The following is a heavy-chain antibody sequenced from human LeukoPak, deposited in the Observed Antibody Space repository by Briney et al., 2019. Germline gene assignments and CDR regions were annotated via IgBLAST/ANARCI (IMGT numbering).Heavy chain of an antibody. V-gene: IGHV3-7*01. CDR1: GFTFSNYV. CDR3: ARDDAYSSSSR. D-gene: IGHD6-13*01. Sequence: GGSLRLSCAASGFTFSNYVIHWVRQAPGKGLEWVANIKQDGSEKYYVDSVKGRFTISRDNAKNSLYLQMNSLRAEDTAVYYCARDDAYSSSSRWGQGTLVTVSS. CDR2: IKQDGSEK. J-gene: IGHJ4*02.